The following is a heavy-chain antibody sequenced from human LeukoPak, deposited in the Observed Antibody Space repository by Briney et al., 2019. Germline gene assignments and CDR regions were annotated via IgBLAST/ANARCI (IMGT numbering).Heavy chain of an antibody. J-gene: IGHJ4*02. Sequence: SETLSLTCTVSGGSMNNNNYYWGWIRQPPGKGLEWIGRIYTSGSTNYNPSLKSRVTMSVDTSKNQFSLKLSSVTAADTAVYYCASLTGTTRWGQGTLVTVSS. CDR1: GGSMNNNNYY. CDR3: ASLTGTTR. D-gene: IGHD1/OR15-1a*01. CDR2: IYTSGST. V-gene: IGHV4-61*05.